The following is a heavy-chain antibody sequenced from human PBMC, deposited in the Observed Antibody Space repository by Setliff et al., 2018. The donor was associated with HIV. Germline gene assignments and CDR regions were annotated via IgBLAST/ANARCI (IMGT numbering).Heavy chain of an antibody. J-gene: IGHJ3*01. Sequence: SVRVSCKASGGTFSAYAVNWVRQAPGQGLEWMGRIISILGTPNYSHKFQGRVTITADKSTTTTYMELSSLRSDDTAIYYCARDFHVLGYCSADSCPYDASDVWGQGTMVTVSS. V-gene: IGHV1-69*04. CDR2: IISILGTP. CDR3: ARDFHVLGYCSADSCPYDASDV. CDR1: GGTFSAYA. D-gene: IGHD2-15*01.